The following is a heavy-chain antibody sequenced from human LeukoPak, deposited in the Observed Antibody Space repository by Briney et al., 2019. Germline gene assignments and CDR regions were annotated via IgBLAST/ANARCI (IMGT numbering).Heavy chain of an antibody. CDR2: IYYSGST. J-gene: IGHJ6*02. V-gene: IGHV4-30-4*01. CDR1: GGSISSGDYY. D-gene: IGHD6-13*01. Sequence: SETLSLTCTVSGGSISSGDYYWSWIRQPPGKGLEWIGYIYYSGSTYYNPSLKSRVTISVDTSKNQFSLKLSSVTAADTAVYYCARHASTGSSWSYYYYYGMDVWGQGTTVTVSS. CDR3: ARHASTGSSWSYYYYYGMDV.